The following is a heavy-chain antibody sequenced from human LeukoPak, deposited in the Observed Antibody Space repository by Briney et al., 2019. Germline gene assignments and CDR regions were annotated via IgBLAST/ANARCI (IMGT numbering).Heavy chain of an antibody. Sequence: SETLSLTCSVSGDSITTDYWSWIRQPPGKGLEWIGYIYRLGNTDYNPSLKSRVTISVDTSKNQLSLNLSSVTAAGPAVYYCAGRGQRYFRDWGQGTLVTVSS. CDR3: AGRGQRYFRD. J-gene: IGHJ1*01. V-gene: IGHV4-4*08. CDR2: IYRLGNT. CDR1: GDSITTDY.